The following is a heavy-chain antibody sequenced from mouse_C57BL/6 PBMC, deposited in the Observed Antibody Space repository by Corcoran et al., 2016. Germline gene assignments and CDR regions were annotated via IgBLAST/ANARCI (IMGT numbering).Heavy chain of an antibody. CDR3: ASPPGSSYWFAY. V-gene: IGHV9-3*01. Sequence: QIQLVQSGPELKKPGETVKISCKASGYTFTTYGMSWVKQAPGKGLKWMGWINTYSGVPTYADDFKGRFAFSLETSASTAYLQINNLKNEDTATYFCASPPGSSYWFAYWGQGTLVTVS. J-gene: IGHJ3*01. CDR1: GYTFTTYG. CDR2: INTYSGVP. D-gene: IGHD1-1*01.